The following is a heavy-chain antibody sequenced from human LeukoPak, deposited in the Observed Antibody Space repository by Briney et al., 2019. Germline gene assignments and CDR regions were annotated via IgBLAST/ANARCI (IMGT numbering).Heavy chain of an antibody. CDR2: IVGSGGST. CDR3: ATLRYYFDY. D-gene: IGHD3-16*01. V-gene: IGHV3-23*01. Sequence: GGSLRLSCAASGFTFSSYAMSWLRQAPGKGLEWVSAIVGSGGSTYYADSVKGRFTISRDNSKNTLYLQMNSLRAEDTAVYYCATLRYYFDYWGQGTLVTVSS. J-gene: IGHJ4*02. CDR1: GFTFSSYA.